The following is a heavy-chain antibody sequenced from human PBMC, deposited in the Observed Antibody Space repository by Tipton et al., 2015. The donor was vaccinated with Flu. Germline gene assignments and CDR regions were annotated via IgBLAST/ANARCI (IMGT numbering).Heavy chain of an antibody. CDR1: GGSISSYY. CDR3: ARGDATDTYYFDY. D-gene: IGHD4-17*01. Sequence: TLSLTCTVSGGSISSYYWSWIRQPPGKGLEWIGYIYYSGSTNYNPSLKSRVTISVDTSKNQFSLKLSSVTAADTAVYYCARGDATDTYYFDYWGQGTLVTVSS. CDR2: IYYSGST. V-gene: IGHV4-59*01. J-gene: IGHJ4*02.